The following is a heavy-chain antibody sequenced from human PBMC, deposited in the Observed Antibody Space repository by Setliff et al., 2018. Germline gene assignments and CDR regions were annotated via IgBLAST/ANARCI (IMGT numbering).Heavy chain of an antibody. CDR2: ISYSGSTM. D-gene: IGHD2-15*01. V-gene: IGHV3-48*03. CDR1: GFTFSNYE. CDR3: ARTCSGSGCYAGLES. J-gene: IGHJ4*02. Sequence: PGGSLRLSCAASGFTFSNYEMNWVRQAPGKGLEWVSYISYSGSTMYYADSVKGRFTISRDNDKNSMYLQMNSLGAEDTAVSYCARTCSGSGCYAGLESWGQGTPVTVSS.